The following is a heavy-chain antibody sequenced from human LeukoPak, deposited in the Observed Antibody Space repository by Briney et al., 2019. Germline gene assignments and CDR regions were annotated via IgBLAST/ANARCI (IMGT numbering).Heavy chain of an antibody. Sequence: PSETLSLTCTGSGGSISSYYWSWIRQPAGRGLEWIGRIYTSGSTNYNPSLKSRVTMSLDTSKNQLSLKLTSVTAADTAVYYCAREESSGYYFPFDYWGQGTLVTVSS. CDR3: AREESSGYYFPFDY. D-gene: IGHD3-22*01. J-gene: IGHJ4*02. CDR2: IYTSGST. CDR1: GGSISSYY. V-gene: IGHV4-4*07.